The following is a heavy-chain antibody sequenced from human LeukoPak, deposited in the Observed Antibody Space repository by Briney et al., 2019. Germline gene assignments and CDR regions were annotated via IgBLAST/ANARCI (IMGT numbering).Heavy chain of an antibody. CDR2: IYHSGST. CDR1: GGSISSGNW. D-gene: IGHD1-26*01. CDR3: ARNGGSFFDF. V-gene: IGHV4-4*02. Sequence: SETLSLTCAVSGGSISSGNWWSWVRQPPGKGLEWIGEIYHSGSTNYNPSLKSRVTISVDKSKNQLSLKLSSVTDADTAVYYCARNGGSFFDFWAQGPLVTVSS. J-gene: IGHJ4*02.